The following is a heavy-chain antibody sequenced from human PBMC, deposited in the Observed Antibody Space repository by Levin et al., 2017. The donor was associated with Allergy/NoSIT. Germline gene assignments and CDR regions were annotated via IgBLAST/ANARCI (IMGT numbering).Heavy chain of an antibody. CDR3: AKGRAFERRVHDWFDH. Sequence: GGSLRLSCAAFGFTFRNYGMHWVRQAPGKGLEWVAVISYDGSNKYHVDSVKGRFTISRDNSKNTLYLQMDSLRAEDTAIYYCAKGRAFERRVHDWFDHWGQGTLVTVSS. V-gene: IGHV3-30*18. D-gene: IGHD3-9*01. CDR1: GFTFRNYG. CDR2: ISYDGSNK. J-gene: IGHJ5*02.